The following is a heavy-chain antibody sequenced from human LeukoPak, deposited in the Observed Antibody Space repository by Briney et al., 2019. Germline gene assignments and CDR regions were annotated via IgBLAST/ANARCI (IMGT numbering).Heavy chain of an antibody. J-gene: IGHJ6*03. Sequence: PGGSLRLSCAASGFTFSNTWMSWVRQAPGKGLEWVGRIKSKTDGGTTDYAAPVKGRFTISRDDSKNTLYLQMNSLKTEDTAVYYCTTDPGYSSRAPLYYYYYMDVWGKGTTVTVSS. D-gene: IGHD6-13*01. CDR3: TTDPGYSSRAPLYYYYYMDV. CDR1: GFTFSNTW. V-gene: IGHV3-15*01. CDR2: IKSKTDGGTT.